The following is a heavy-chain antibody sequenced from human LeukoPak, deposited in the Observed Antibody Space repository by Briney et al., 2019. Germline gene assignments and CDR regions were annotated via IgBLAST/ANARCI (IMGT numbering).Heavy chain of an antibody. V-gene: IGHV4-39*07. D-gene: IGHD6-19*01. Sequence: PSETLSLTCTVSGGSISSSSYYWGWIRQPPGKGLEWIGSIYYSGSTYYNPSLKSRVTISVDTSKNQFSLKLSSVTAADTAVYYCARDSLVAGGPGTFDIWGQGTMVTVSS. CDR1: GGSISSSSYY. J-gene: IGHJ3*02. CDR2: IYYSGST. CDR3: ARDSLVAGGPGTFDI.